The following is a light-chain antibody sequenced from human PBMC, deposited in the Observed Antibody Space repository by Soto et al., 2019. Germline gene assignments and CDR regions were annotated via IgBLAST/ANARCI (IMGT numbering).Light chain of an antibody. CDR1: SGSIASNY. CDR2: EDD. Sequence: NFMLTQPHSVSESPGKTVTISCTRSSGSIASNYVQWYQQRPGSAPTTLIYEDDHRPSGVPDRFSGSIDRSSNSASLTISGLKTEDEADYYCQSYDSSNPVVFGGGTKLTVL. CDR3: QSYDSSNPVV. V-gene: IGLV6-57*04. J-gene: IGLJ2*01.